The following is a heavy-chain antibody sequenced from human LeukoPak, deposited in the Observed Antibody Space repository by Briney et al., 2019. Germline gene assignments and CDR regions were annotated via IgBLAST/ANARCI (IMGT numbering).Heavy chain of an antibody. CDR1: GYTFTGYY. CDR2: INPNSGGT. Sequence: ASVKVSCKASGYTFTGYYMHWVRQAPGQGLEWMGWINPNSGGTNYAQKFQGRVTMTRDTSISTVYMELSRLRSDDTAVYYCARTRKMIQLWEPTPADSGYWGQGTLVTVSS. V-gene: IGHV1-2*02. D-gene: IGHD5-18*01. J-gene: IGHJ4*02. CDR3: ARTRKMIQLWEPTPADSGY.